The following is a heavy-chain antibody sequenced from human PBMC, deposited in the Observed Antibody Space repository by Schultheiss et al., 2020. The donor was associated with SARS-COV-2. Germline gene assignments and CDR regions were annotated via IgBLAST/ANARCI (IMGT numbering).Heavy chain of an antibody. J-gene: IGHJ4*02. Sequence: SGPTLVKPTQTLTLTCTFSGFSLSTAGMRVSWIRQPPGKALDWLARIDWDGTKFYSTSLKTRLTISKDTSKNQVVLTITNLDPVDTATYYCARTIGYYFDYWGQGTLVTVSS. CDR2: IDWDGTK. CDR1: GFSLSTAGMR. V-gene: IGHV2-70*04. CDR3: ARTIGYYFDY. D-gene: IGHD3-16*01.